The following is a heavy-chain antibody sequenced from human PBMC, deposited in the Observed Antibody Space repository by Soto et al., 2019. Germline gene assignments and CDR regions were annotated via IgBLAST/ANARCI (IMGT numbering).Heavy chain of an antibody. V-gene: IGHV3-48*03. Sequence: GGSLRLSCAASGFTFSSYEMNWVRQAPGKGLEWVSYISSSGSTIYYADSVKGRFTISRDNAKNSLYLQMNRLRAEDTAVYYCARVPSNGGNSGWWYFDLWGRGTLVTVSS. J-gene: IGHJ2*01. CDR1: GFTFSSYE. D-gene: IGHD2-21*02. CDR2: ISSSGSTI. CDR3: ARVPSNGGNSGWWYFDL.